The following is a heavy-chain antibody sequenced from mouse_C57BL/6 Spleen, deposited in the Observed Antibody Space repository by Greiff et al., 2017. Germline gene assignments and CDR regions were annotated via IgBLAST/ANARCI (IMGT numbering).Heavy chain of an antibody. Sequence: DVMLVESGGGLVQPGGSLKLSCAASGFTFSDYYMYWVRQTPEKRLEWVAYISNGGGSTYYPDTVKGRFTISRDNAKNTLYLQMSRLKSEDTAMYYCARHDLLWCAMDYWGQGTSVTVSS. V-gene: IGHV5-12*01. CDR3: ARHDLLWCAMDY. D-gene: IGHD2-13*01. J-gene: IGHJ4*01. CDR2: ISNGGGST. CDR1: GFTFSDYY.